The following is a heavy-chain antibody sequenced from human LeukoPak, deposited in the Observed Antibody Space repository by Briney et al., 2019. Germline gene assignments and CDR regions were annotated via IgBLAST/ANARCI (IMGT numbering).Heavy chain of an antibody. CDR3: AREAHCSSPSCETDF. D-gene: IGHD2-2*01. CDR1: GYTFTGYY. CDR2: INPNSGDT. V-gene: IGHV1-2*02. Sequence: GASVKVSCKASGYTFTGYYMHWVRQTPGQGLEWMGWINPNSGDTHYAQSFQGRVTMTGDTSISTVYLELSWLRSDDTAVFYCAREAHCSSPSCETDFWGQGTLVTVSS. J-gene: IGHJ4*02.